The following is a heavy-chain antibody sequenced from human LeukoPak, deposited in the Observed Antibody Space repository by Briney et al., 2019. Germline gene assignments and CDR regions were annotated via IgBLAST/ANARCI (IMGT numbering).Heavy chain of an antibody. J-gene: IGHJ5*02. Sequence: PSETLSLTCTVSGGSISSYYWSWIRQPPGKGLEWIGYIYYSGSTNYNPSLKSRVTISVDTSKNQFSLRLSSVTAADTAVYYCARDYYGSGSYWFDPWGQGTLVTVSS. CDR1: GGSISSYY. V-gene: IGHV4-59*12. CDR3: ARDYYGSGSYWFDP. CDR2: IYYSGST. D-gene: IGHD3-10*01.